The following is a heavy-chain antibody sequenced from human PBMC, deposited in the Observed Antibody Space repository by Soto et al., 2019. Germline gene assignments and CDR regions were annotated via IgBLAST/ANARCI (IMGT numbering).Heavy chain of an antibody. D-gene: IGHD6-13*01. CDR3: AKDLGYSSSCFYFGY. Sequence: EVQLLESGGGLVQPGGSLRLSCAASGFTFSGYAMSWVRQAPGTGLELVSAISGRGGSTYYADSVKGRFTISADNPKNTLYLPMTSLRAEDTAVYYCAKDLGYSSSCFYFGYCSQGTLVTVSS. J-gene: IGHJ4*02. V-gene: IGHV3-23*01. CDR2: ISGRGGST. CDR1: GFTFSGYA.